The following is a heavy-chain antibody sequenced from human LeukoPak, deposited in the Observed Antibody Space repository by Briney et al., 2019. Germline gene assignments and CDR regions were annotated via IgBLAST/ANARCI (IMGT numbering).Heavy chain of an antibody. D-gene: IGHD3-3*01. CDR1: GGSFSGSY. Sequence: SETLSLTCGVSGGSFSGSYWGWIRQPPGKGLEWIGEINLSGGTNYNSSLTSRVTISLDTSKNQFSLNLRSVTTADTAAYYCARVSISLFGVVTAHFDSWGLGTLVAVSS. J-gene: IGHJ4*02. CDR2: INLSGGT. V-gene: IGHV4-34*01. CDR3: ARVSISLFGVVTAHFDS.